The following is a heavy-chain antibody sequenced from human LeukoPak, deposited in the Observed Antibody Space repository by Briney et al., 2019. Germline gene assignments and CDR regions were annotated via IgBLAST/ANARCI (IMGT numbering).Heavy chain of an antibody. J-gene: IGHJ4*02. Sequence: PGGSLRLSCAASGFTFDDYGMSWARQAPGKGLEWVSGINWDGGSTGYADSVKGRFTISRDNAKNTLYLQMNSLRAEDTAVYYCARAAKRYCSSTSCHIGGFDYWGQGTLVTVSS. CDR1: GFTFDDYG. V-gene: IGHV3-20*04. CDR3: ARAAKRYCSSTSCHIGGFDY. D-gene: IGHD2-2*02. CDR2: INWDGGST.